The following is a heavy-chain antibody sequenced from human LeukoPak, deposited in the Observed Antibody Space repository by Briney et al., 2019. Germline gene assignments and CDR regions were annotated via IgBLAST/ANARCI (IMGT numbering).Heavy chain of an antibody. CDR1: GFTFDDYA. J-gene: IGHJ4*02. Sequence: PGGSLRLSCAASGFTFDDYAMHWVRQAPGKGLEWVSGISWNSGSIGYADSVKGRFTISRDNAKNSLYLQMNSLRAEDTALYYCAKARIAAAGYYFDYWGQGTLVTVSS. CDR3: AKARIAAAGYYFDY. D-gene: IGHD6-13*01. CDR2: ISWNSGSI. V-gene: IGHV3-9*01.